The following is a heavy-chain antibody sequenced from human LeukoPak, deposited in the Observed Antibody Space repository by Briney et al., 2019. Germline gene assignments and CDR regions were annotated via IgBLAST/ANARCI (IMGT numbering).Heavy chain of an antibody. CDR1: GFTFSSYS. CDR3: ARDPSSGWRVVYFDY. V-gene: IGHV3-48*02. Sequence: GGSLRLSCAASGFTFSSYSMNWVRQAPGKGLGWVSYISSSSSSIYYADSVKGRFTISRDNAKNSLYLQMNSLRDEDTAVYYCARDPSSGWRVVYFDYWGQGTLVTVSS. J-gene: IGHJ4*02. CDR2: ISSSSSSI. D-gene: IGHD6-19*01.